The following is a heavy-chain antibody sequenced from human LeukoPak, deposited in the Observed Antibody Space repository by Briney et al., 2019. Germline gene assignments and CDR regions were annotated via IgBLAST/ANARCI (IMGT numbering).Heavy chain of an antibody. CDR3: ARGLSSLRFLEWLLRHDAFDI. CDR2: INHSGST. Sequence: SETLSLTCAVYGGSFSGYYWSWIRQPPGKGLEWIGEINHSGSTNYNPSLKSRVTISVDTSKNQFSLKLSSVTAADTAVYYCARGLSSLRFLEWLLRHDAFDIWGKGTMVTVSS. V-gene: IGHV4-34*01. J-gene: IGHJ3*02. D-gene: IGHD3-3*01. CDR1: GGSFSGYY.